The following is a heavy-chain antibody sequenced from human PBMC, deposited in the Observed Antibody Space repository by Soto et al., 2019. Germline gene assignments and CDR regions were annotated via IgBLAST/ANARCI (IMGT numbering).Heavy chain of an antibody. CDR1: GYTFTSYA. CDR3: ARHPHRSLAGPAFDS. CDR2: INAGNGNT. J-gene: IGHJ4*02. V-gene: IGHV1-3*01. D-gene: IGHD6-19*01. Sequence: ASGKVSCKASGYTFTSYAMHWERQAPGQRLEWMGWINAGNGNTKYSQMFQVRVTTTRDTAASTAYMELSSLRSEDTAVYYCARHPHRSLAGPAFDSWGQGTLGTVSA.